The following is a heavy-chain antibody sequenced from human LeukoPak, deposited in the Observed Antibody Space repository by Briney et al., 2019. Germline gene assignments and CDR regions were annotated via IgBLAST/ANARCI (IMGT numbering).Heavy chain of an antibody. J-gene: IGHJ4*02. CDR2: IYHSGGT. D-gene: IGHD4-17*01. CDR1: GVSISSNNW. V-gene: IGHV4-4*02. Sequence: SGTLSLTCAVSGVSISSNNWWSWVRQPPGKGLEWIGEIYHSGGTNCNPSLKSRATISVDKSKNHFSLQLSSVTAADTAVYYCAGAPYGDYYFDYWGQGTLVAVSS. CDR3: AGAPYGDYYFDY.